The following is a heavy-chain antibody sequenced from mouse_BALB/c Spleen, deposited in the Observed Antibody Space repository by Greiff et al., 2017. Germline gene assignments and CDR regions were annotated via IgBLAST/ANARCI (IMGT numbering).Heavy chain of an antibody. CDR1: GFTFSDYY. CDR2: ISDGGSYT. V-gene: IGHV5-4*02. Sequence: EVKLMESGGGLVKPGGSLKLSCAASGFTFSDYYMYWVRQTPEKRLEWVATISDGGSYTYYPDSVKGRFTISRDNAKNNLYLQMSSLKSEDTAMYYCARGGGYVGYAMDYWGQGTSVTVSS. J-gene: IGHJ4*01. CDR3: ARGGGYVGYAMDY. D-gene: IGHD3-1*01.